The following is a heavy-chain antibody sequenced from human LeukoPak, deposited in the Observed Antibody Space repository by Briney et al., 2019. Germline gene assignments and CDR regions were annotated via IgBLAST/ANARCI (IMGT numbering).Heavy chain of an antibody. J-gene: IGHJ4*02. Sequence: GGSLRLSCGASGFTFSSYGMHWVRQAPGKGLEWVAVIWYDGTNKYYVDSVKGRFTISRDNSKNTLYLQMNSLRAEDTAVYYCARGYYDSSGYSFDYWGQGTLVTVSS. D-gene: IGHD3-22*01. CDR1: GFTFSSYG. V-gene: IGHV3-33*01. CDR2: IWYDGTNK. CDR3: ARGYYDSSGYSFDY.